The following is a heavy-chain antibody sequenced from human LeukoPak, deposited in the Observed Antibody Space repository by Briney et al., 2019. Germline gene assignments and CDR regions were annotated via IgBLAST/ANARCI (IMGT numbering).Heavy chain of an antibody. Sequence: SETLSLTCAVSGYSISSGYYWGWIRQPPGKGLEWIENIYYSGSTYYNPSLKSRVTISVDTSKNQFSLKLTSVTAADTAVYYCARLNGDYGSSRFDHWGQGTLVTVSS. CDR2: IYYSGST. J-gene: IGHJ4*02. D-gene: IGHD4-17*01. CDR3: ARLNGDYGSSRFDH. CDR1: GYSISSGYY. V-gene: IGHV4-38-2*01.